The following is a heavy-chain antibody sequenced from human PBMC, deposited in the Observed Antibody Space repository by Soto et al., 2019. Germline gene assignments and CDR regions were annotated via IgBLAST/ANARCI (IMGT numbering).Heavy chain of an antibody. CDR3: ARGDQRNSDWFDP. CDR1: GGSISSGGYY. CDR2: IYYSGST. D-gene: IGHD4-4*01. V-gene: IGHV4-31*03. Sequence: QVQLQESGPGLVRPSQTLSLTCTVSGGSISSGGYYWSRIRQHPGEDLEWIGFIYYSGSTYYNPSLKSRVTISVDTSKNQFSLKLSSVTAADTAVYYCARGDQRNSDWFDPWGQGTLVTVSS. J-gene: IGHJ5*02.